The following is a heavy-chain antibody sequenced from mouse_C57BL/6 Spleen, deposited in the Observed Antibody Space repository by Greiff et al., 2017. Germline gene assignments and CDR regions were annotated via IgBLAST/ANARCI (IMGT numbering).Heavy chain of an antibody. V-gene: IGHV5-6*01. Sequence: EVKLMESGGDLVKPGGSLKLSCAASGFTFSSYGMSWVRQTPDKRLEWVATISSGGSYTYYPDSVKGRFTISRDNAKNTLYLQMSSLKSEDTAMYYCARQHYYYGSGPLFDYWGQGTTLTVSS. CDR1: GFTFSSYG. J-gene: IGHJ2*01. CDR3: ARQHYYYGSGPLFDY. CDR2: ISSGGSYT. D-gene: IGHD1-1*01.